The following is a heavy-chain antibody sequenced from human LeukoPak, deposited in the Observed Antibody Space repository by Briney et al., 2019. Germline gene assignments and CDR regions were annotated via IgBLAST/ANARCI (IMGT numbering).Heavy chain of an antibody. J-gene: IGHJ4*02. CDR2: IYSGGST. CDR1: GFTVTSNY. V-gene: IGHV3-53*01. Sequence: GGSLRLSCAASGFTVTSNYMSLVRQAPGKGLEWVSVIYSGGSTYYADSVKGRFTISRDNSKNTLHLQMNSLRAEDTAVYYCAREYRGSSGWYQGYWGQGTLVTVSS. CDR3: AREYRGSSGWYQGY. D-gene: IGHD6-19*01.